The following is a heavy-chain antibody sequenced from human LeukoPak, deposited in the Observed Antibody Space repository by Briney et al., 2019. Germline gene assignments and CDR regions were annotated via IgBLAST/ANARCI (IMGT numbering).Heavy chain of an antibody. J-gene: IGHJ5*02. V-gene: IGHV4-59*12. D-gene: IGHD6-13*01. Sequence: PSETLSLTCTVSGDSIRRYFWSWIRQPPGHGREWIGSIYYSGSTYYSPSLKRRVTISVDRSKNQFSLKLSPVTAADTAVYYCARARVPIAAAGTGWFDPWGQGTLVTVSS. CDR2: IYYSGST. CDR1: GDSIRRYF. CDR3: ARARVPIAAAGTGWFDP.